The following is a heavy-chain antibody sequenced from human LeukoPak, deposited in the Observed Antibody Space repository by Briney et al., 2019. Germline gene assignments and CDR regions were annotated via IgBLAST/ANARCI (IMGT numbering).Heavy chain of an antibody. V-gene: IGHV1-8*01. D-gene: IGHD2-15*01. Sequence: ASVNVSCKASGYTFTSYDINWVRQATGQGLEWMGWMNPNSGNTGYAQKFQGRVTMTRNTSISTAYMELSSLRSEDTAVYYCARGPPYCSGGSCYSGYWGQGTLVTVSS. J-gene: IGHJ4*02. CDR2: MNPNSGNT. CDR3: ARGPPYCSGGSCYSGY. CDR1: GYTFTSYD.